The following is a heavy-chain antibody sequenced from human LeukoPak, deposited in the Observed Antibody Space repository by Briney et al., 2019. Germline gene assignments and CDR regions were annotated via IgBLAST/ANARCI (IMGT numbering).Heavy chain of an antibody. V-gene: IGHV4-59*01. CDR3: ARATSTGYFYFDS. CDR2: IYYSGST. J-gene: IGHJ4*02. Sequence: SETLSLTCTVSGGSISPYYWSWIRQPPGKRLEWIGYIYYSGSTNYNPSLKSRVTMSVDTSKNQFSLKVNSVTAGDTAVYYCARATSTGYFYFDSWGQGTLVTVSS. D-gene: IGHD3-9*01. CDR1: GGSISPYY.